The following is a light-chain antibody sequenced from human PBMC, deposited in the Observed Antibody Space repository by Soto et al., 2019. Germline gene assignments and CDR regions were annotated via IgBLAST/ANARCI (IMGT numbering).Light chain of an antibody. J-gene: IGLJ2*01. CDR2: EVS. Sequence: QSALTQPASVSGSPGQSITISCTGTSSDVGGYNYVSWYQQHPGKAPKLMIYEVSNRPSGVSNRFSGSKSGNTASLTISGLQADDEADYYCSSYTSSSTLDVVFGGGTKLT. V-gene: IGLV2-14*01. CDR3: SSYTSSSTLDVV. CDR1: SSDVGGYNY.